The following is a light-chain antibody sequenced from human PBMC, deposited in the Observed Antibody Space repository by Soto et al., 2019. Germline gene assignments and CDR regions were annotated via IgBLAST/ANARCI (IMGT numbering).Light chain of an antibody. Sequence: EIVLTQSPGTLSLSPGERANLSCRASQSVSSSYLAWYQQKPGQAPRLLIYGASSRATGIPDRFSGSGSGTDFTLTISRLEPEDFAVYYCQQYGSSPPLTFGGGTKGEIK. CDR3: QQYGSSPPLT. V-gene: IGKV3-20*01. CDR1: QSVSSSY. J-gene: IGKJ4*01. CDR2: GAS.